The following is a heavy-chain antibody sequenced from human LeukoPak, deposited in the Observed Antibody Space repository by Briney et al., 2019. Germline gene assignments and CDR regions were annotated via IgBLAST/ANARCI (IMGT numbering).Heavy chain of an antibody. Sequence: GGSLRLSCVASGFTFSSYSMNWVRQAPGKGLEWVSSISSNSSYIYYADSVKGRFTISRDNAKNSLYLQMNSLRAEDTAVYYCARDLTTVTTTLDYWGQGTLVTVSS. V-gene: IGHV3-21*01. CDR3: ARDLTTVTTTLDY. J-gene: IGHJ4*02. D-gene: IGHD4-17*01. CDR2: ISSNSSYI. CDR1: GFTFSSYS.